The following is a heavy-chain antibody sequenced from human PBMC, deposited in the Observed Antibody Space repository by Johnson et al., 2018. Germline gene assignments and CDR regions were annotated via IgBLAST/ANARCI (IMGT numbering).Heavy chain of an antibody. CDR2: IRSSSSYI. CDR1: GFTFSSYS. D-gene: IGHD1-26*01. V-gene: IGHV3-21*04. J-gene: IGHJ3*02. Sequence: VQLVESGGGVVQPGRSLRLSCAASGFTFSSYSMNWVRQAPGKGLEWVSSIRSSSSYIYYADSVKGRFTISRDNAKNSLYRKKNSLRAEDTAWYYCAREGGCELRGDGAFDIWGQGTMVTVSS. CDR3: AREGGCELRGDGAFDI.